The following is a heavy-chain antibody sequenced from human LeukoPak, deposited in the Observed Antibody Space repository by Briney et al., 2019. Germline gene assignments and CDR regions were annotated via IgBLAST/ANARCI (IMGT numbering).Heavy chain of an antibody. Sequence: PGGSLRLSCAASGFTFSSYWMHWVRQAPGKGPVWVARIKYDGSSTNYADSVKGRFTISRDNAKKTLYVQMNSLRAEDTAVYYCARALVAGVTLNALDIWGQGTMVTVSS. CDR3: ARALVAGVTLNALDI. CDR2: IKYDGSST. D-gene: IGHD2-15*01. CDR1: GFTFSSYW. V-gene: IGHV3-74*01. J-gene: IGHJ3*02.